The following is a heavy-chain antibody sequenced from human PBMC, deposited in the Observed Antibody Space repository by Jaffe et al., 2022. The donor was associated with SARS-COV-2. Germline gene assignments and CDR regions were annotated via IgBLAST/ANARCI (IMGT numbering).Heavy chain of an antibody. CDR2: IYYSGST. CDR3: ASLLNDLLTGFYLDY. Sequence: QLQLQESGPRLVKPSETLSLTCTVFGGSISSGSYYWGWIRQPPGRGLEWIGSIYYSGSTYYTPSLKSRVTISVDTSKNQFSLQVTSVTAADTAVYYCASLLNDLLTGFYLDYWGQGTPVTVSS. J-gene: IGHJ4*02. V-gene: IGHV4-39*01. D-gene: IGHD3-9*01. CDR1: GGSISSGSYY.